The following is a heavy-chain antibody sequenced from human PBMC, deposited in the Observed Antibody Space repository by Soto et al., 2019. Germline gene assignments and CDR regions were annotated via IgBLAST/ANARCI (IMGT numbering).Heavy chain of an antibody. Sequence: GASVKVSCKASGYTFTSYYMHWVRQAPGQGLEWMGIINPSGGSTSYAQKFQGRVTMTRDTSTSTVYMELSSLRSEDTAVYYCAREANVVVVVAATPFRGYYYYGMDVWGQG. CDR1: GYTFTSYY. CDR2: INPSGGST. CDR3: AREANVVVVVAATPFRGYYYYGMDV. D-gene: IGHD2-15*01. J-gene: IGHJ6*02. V-gene: IGHV1-46*01.